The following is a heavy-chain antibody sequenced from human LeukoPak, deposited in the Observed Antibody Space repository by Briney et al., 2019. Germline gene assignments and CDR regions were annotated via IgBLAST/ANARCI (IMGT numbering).Heavy chain of an antibody. V-gene: IGHV5-51*01. CDR2: MYFGDSDTTGADI. Sequence: GESLKISCKESGYNFANGWLGWVRQVPGKGLEWMGIMYFGDSDTTGADIRYSPSFQGQVTISVDKSISTTYLQWSSLKASDTAIYYCARVCRKQHQVLCLDDWGQGTLVIVTS. CDR1: GYNFANGW. CDR3: ARVCRKQHQVLCLDD. J-gene: IGHJ4*02. D-gene: IGHD6-13*01.